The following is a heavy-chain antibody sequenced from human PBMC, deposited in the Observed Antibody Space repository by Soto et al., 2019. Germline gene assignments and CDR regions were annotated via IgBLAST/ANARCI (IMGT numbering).Heavy chain of an antibody. CDR2: IWYDGSSE. CDR3: AKDKFVDDYGDYGYYYYYYMHV. D-gene: IGHD4-17*01. J-gene: IGHJ6*03. Sequence: PGGSLRLSCAASGFTFSSYGMHWVRQAPGKGLEWVAVIWYDGSSEYYTDSVKGRFTISGDNSKSTLYLQMSSLRAEDTAVYYCAKDKFVDDYGDYGYYYYYYMHVWGKGTTVTVSS. V-gene: IGHV3-33*06. CDR1: GFTFSSYG.